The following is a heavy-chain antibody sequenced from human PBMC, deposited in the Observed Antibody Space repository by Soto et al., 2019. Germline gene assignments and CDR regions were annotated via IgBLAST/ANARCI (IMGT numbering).Heavy chain of an antibody. J-gene: IGHJ4*02. CDR1: GFTFSNYA. D-gene: IGHD3-3*01. CDR3: GPRGEFRSGYSTIDS. CDR2: ISDSGDSK. Sequence: PGGSLRLSCAASGFTFSNYAMSWVRQAPGKGLEWVSGISDSGDSKYNADSVRGRFTISRDNSNNMLYLQMNSLRAEDTAVYYCGPRGEFRSGYSTIDSWGQGTLVTVTS. V-gene: IGHV3-23*01.